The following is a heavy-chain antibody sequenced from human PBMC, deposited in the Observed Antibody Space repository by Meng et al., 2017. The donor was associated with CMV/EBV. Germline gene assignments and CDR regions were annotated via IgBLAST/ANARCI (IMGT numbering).Heavy chain of an antibody. CDR1: GSTFSGAA. CDR2: IRSKANSYAT. V-gene: IGHV3-73*01. D-gene: IGHD3-3*01. CDR3: TRPTLWSGYYSGY. J-gene: IGHJ4*02. Sequence: GGSLRPSCAASGSTFSGAAMHWVRQASGKGLEWVGRIRSKANSYATAYAASVKGRFTISRDDSKNTAYLQMNSLKTEDTAVYYCTRPTLWSGYYSGYWGQGTLVTVSS.